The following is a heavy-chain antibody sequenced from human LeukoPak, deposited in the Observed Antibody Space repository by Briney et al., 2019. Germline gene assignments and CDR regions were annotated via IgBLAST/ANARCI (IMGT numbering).Heavy chain of an antibody. D-gene: IGHD3/OR15-3a*01. V-gene: IGHV2-70*11. CDR2: IDWDDDK. CDR3: ARMIWTSAARTFDY. J-gene: IGHJ4*02. CDR1: GFSLSTSRMC. Sequence: ESGPTLVNPTQTLTLTCTFSGFSLSTSRMCVHWIRQSPGKALEWLARIDWDDDKYYSTSLRTRLTVSKDTSKNQVVLTMTNMDPVDTATYYCARMIWTSAARTFDYWGQGTLVTVSS.